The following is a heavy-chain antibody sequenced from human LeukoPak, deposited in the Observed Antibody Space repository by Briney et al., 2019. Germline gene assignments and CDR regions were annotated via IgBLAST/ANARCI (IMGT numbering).Heavy chain of an antibody. D-gene: IGHD1-26*01. CDR2: ISAYNGET. CDR3: ARDSGSYSVADY. J-gene: IGHJ4*02. Sequence: ASVKVSCKASGYTFTGYYMHWVRQAPGQGLEWMGWISAYNGETHYAQNLQGRVTMTTDTSTSTAYMDLRSLRSDDTAVYYCARDSGSYSVADYWGQGTLVTVSS. CDR1: GYTFTGYY. V-gene: IGHV1-18*04.